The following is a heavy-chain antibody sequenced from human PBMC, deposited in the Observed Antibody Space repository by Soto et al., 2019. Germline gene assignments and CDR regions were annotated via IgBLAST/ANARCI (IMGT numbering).Heavy chain of an antibody. CDR1: GFTFSTYT. CDR2: ISGSGDSP. V-gene: IGHV3-23*01. D-gene: IGHD2-2*01. J-gene: IGHJ4*02. CDR3: AKARCSTNNCYVPDY. Sequence: EVQLLESGGGLVQPGGSLRLSCVASGFTFSTYTMSWVRQAPGKGLEWVSVISGSGDSPSYADSVQGRFSISRDNPKRTLYLQMNSLRGEDTAIYYCAKARCSTNNCYVPDYWGQGTLVTVSS.